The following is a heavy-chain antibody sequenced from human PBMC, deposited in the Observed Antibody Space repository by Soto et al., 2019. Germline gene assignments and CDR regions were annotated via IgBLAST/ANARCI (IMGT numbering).Heavy chain of an antibody. Sequence: QVQLVQSGAEVKKPGSSVKVSCKASGDTDTNYVISWVRQAPGQGLEWMGGIFPKFGTTYSAQKLQDRLTITADESTSPVSMQLSSLRLDDTAVYYCEAEMTFGKFSVVWGQGTTVTVSS. V-gene: IGHV1-69*01. CDR2: IFPKFGTT. CDR3: EAEMTFGKFSVV. J-gene: IGHJ6*02. CDR1: GDTDTNYV. D-gene: IGHD3-16*01.